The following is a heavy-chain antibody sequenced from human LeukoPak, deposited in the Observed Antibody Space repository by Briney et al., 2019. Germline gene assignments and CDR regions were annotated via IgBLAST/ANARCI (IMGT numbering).Heavy chain of an antibody. J-gene: IGHJ4*01. CDR3: ARDRSSGYGIDY. CDR1: GFTFSSYA. D-gene: IGHD3-22*01. CDR2: IYSGGST. V-gene: IGHV3-53*01. Sequence: GGSLRLSCAASGFTFSSYAMSWVRQAPGKGLEWVSVIYSGGSTYYADSVKGRFTISRDNSKNTLYLQMNSLRAEDTAVYYCARDRSSGYGIDYWGQRTLVTVSS.